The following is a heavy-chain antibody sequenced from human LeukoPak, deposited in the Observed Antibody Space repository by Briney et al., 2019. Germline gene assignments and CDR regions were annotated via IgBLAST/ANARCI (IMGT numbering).Heavy chain of an antibody. J-gene: IGHJ4*02. D-gene: IGHD1-26*01. CDR2: ISGGGGNT. Sequence: PGGSLRLSCAASGFTFSNYAMSWVRQAPGKGLEWVSTISGGGGNTYYADSVKGRFTISRDDSKNTLYLQMNSLRVEDTAVYYCAKGTSGGTGDYWGQGTLVTVSS. CDR1: GFTFSNYA. CDR3: AKGTSGGTGDY. V-gene: IGHV3-23*01.